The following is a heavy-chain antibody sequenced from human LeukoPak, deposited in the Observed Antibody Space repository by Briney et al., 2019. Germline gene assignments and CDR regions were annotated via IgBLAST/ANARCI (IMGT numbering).Heavy chain of an antibody. CDR1: GGSISIGGYY. CDR3: AREILTSGRAFDI. D-gene: IGHD3-9*01. J-gene: IGHJ3*02. Sequence: SDTLSLTCTVSGGSISIGGYYWSWLRQPPGKGLEWIGYIYYSGSTYYNPSLKSRVTISVDTSKNQFSLKLSSVTAADTAVYYCAREILTSGRAFDIWGQGTMVTVSS. V-gene: IGHV4-31*03. CDR2: IYYSGST.